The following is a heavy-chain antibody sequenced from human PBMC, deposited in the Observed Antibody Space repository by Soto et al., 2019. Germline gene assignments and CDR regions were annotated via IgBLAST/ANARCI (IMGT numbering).Heavy chain of an antibody. CDR3: AKDEGVGGTLGLFDY. CDR1: GFDFTYYA. Sequence: QVQLVESGGGAVQPGASLRLSCVASGFDFTYYAMHWVRQAPGKGLESVAVMSSDGSKIHHTDSVKGRFTIFRDNSKNTLYLQMNSLRKEDTAVYFCAKDEGVGGTLGLFDYWGQGTLVSVSS. D-gene: IGHD1-26*01. CDR2: MSSDGSKI. J-gene: IGHJ4*02. V-gene: IGHV3-30*18.